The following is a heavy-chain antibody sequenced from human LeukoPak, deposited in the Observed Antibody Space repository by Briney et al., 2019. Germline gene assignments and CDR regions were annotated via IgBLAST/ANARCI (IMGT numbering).Heavy chain of an antibody. D-gene: IGHD6-6*01. CDR2: IGADGGST. CDR1: GFTFSTYA. J-gene: IGHJ4*02. Sequence: GGSLRLSCSASGFTFSTYAMHWARQAPGKGLEYVSAIGADGGSTYYANSVKGRFTISRDNSKNTLYLQMSSLRAEDTAVYYCVKLEYSSSRYWGQGTLVTVSS. CDR3: VKLEYSSSRY. V-gene: IGHV3-64D*09.